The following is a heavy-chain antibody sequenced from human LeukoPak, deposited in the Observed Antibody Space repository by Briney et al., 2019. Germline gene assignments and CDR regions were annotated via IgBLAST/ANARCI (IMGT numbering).Heavy chain of an antibody. J-gene: IGHJ4*02. CDR3: ARGRLGYDTIDY. CDR2: ISAYNGNT. V-gene: IGHV1-18*01. Sequence: ASVKVSCKASGYTFTSYGISWVRQAPGQGLEWMGWISAYNGNTNYAQKLQGRVTMTRNTSISTAYMELSSLRSEDTAVYYCARGRLGYDTIDYWGQGTLVTVSS. D-gene: IGHD5-12*01. CDR1: GYTFTSYG.